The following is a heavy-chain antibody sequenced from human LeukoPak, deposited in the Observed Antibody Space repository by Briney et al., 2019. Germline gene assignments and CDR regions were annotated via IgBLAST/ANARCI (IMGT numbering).Heavy chain of an antibody. D-gene: IGHD2-2*01. CDR2: INPNSGGT. V-gene: IGHV1-2*02. CDR1: GYIFTGYY. CDR3: ARVLPAATNDAFDI. Sequence: ASVKVSCKASGYIFTGYYMHWVRQAPGQGLEWMGWINPNSGGTNYAQKFQGRVTMTRDTSISTAYMELSRLRSDDTAVYYCARVLPAATNDAFDIWGQGTMVTVSS. J-gene: IGHJ3*02.